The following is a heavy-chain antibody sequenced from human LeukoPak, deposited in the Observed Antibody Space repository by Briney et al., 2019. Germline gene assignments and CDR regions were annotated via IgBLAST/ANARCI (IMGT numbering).Heavy chain of an antibody. CDR3: IGGYYPQAFDY. V-gene: IGHV3-21*01. D-gene: IGHD3-22*01. CDR2: ITSSSSYK. CDR1: GFTFSNYN. Sequence: PGGSLRLSCAAPGFTFSNYNMNWVRQAPGKGLEWISSITSSSSYKFYADSVKGRFTISRDNAKNSLYLQMNSLRAEDTAVYYCIGGYYPQAFDYWGQGTLVTVSS. J-gene: IGHJ4*02.